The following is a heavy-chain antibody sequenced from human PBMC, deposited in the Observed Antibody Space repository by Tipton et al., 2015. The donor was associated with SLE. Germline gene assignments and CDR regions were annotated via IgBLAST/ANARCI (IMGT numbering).Heavy chain of an antibody. CDR3: ARSGSYPYYYYYMDV. V-gene: IGHV4-4*07. Sequence: GLVKPSETLSLTCSVSGGSISSYYWSWIRQPAGKGLEWIGRVYTRGNTNYNPSLKSRVVISLDTSKNQLSLTLSAVTAADTAVYYCARSGSYPYYYYYMDVWGKGTTVTVSS. CDR1: GGSISSYY. J-gene: IGHJ6*03. D-gene: IGHD1-26*01. CDR2: VYTRGNT.